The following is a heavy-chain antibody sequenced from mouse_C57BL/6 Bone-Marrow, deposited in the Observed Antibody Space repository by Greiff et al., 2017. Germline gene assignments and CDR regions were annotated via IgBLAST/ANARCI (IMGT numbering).Heavy chain of an antibody. CDR3: ARGGYDAWFAY. J-gene: IGHJ3*01. CDR2: IYPGDGDT. Sequence: VMLMESGPELVKPGASVKISCKASGYAFSSSWMNWVKQRPGKGLEWIGRIYPGDGDTNYNGKFKGKATLTADKSSSTAYMQLSSLTSEDSAVYFCARGGYDAWFAYWGQGTLVTVSA. V-gene: IGHV1-82*01. D-gene: IGHD2-2*01. CDR1: GYAFSSSW.